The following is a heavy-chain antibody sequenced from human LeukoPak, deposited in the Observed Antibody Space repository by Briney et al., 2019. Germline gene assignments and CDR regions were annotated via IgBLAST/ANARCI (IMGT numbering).Heavy chain of an antibody. D-gene: IGHD3-3*01. CDR1: GVSISSYY. J-gene: IGHJ5*02. Sequence: PSETLSLTCTVSGVSISSYYWRWLRQPPGKGLEWIGYIYYSGSTNYNPSLKSRVTISVDTSKNQFSLKLSSVTAADTAVYYCARAKTIFGVVNWFDPWGQGTLVTVSS. V-gene: IGHV4-59*01. CDR3: ARAKTIFGVVNWFDP. CDR2: IYYSGST.